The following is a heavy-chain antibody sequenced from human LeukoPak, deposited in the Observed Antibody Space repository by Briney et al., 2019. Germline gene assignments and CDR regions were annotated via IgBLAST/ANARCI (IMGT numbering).Heavy chain of an antibody. D-gene: IGHD5-18*01. CDR3: ARQAVDTAMVLDYYCYYGMDV. J-gene: IGHJ6*02. V-gene: IGHV4-34*01. Sequence: SETLSLTCAVYGGSFSGYYWSWIRQPPGKGLEWIGEINHSGSTNYNPSLKSRVTISVDTSKNQFSLKLSSVTAADTAVYYCARQAVDTAMVLDYYCYYGMDVWGQGTTVTVSS. CDR1: GGSFSGYY. CDR2: INHSGST.